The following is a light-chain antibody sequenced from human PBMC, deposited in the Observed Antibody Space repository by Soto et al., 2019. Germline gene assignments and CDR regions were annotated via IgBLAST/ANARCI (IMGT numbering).Light chain of an antibody. CDR2: DVS. J-gene: IGLJ1*01. CDR3: SSYTSSSTPYV. CDR1: SSDVGGYNY. Sequence: QPVLTQPASVSGAPGQSITISCTGTSSDVGGYNYVSWYQQHPGKAPKLMIYDVSNRPSGVSNRFSGSKSGNTASPTISGLQAEDEADYYCSSYTSSSTPYVFGTGTKVTVL. V-gene: IGLV2-14*01.